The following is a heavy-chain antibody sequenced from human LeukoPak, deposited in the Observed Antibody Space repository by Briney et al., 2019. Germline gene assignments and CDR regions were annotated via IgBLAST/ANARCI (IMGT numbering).Heavy chain of an antibody. CDR1: GVTVSINY. D-gene: IGHD2-8*01. CDR3: ASRPNDFAGPFDY. J-gene: IGHJ4*02. V-gene: IGHV3-66*01. CDR2: INSGGGK. Sequence: SGGSLRLSCAASGVTVSINYMSWVRQAPGKGLEWVSVINSGGGKYYADSVQGRFTISRDNSKNTLYLQMNSLRAEDTAVYFCASRPNDFAGPFDYWGQGTLVTVSS.